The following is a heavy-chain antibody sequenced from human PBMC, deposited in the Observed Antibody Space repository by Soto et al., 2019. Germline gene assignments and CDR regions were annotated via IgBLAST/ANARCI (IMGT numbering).Heavy chain of an antibody. CDR1: GFAFRSYN. Sequence: EVQLVESGGGLVKPGGSLTLSCAASGFAFRSYNMNWVRQAPGKGLEWVASISSGRRNIYYADSVKGRFTISRDNAKTSLFLQMDSLRAEDSAVYYCASATVVAATFDFWGQGTLVTVSS. D-gene: IGHD2-15*01. CDR2: ISSGRRNI. V-gene: IGHV3-21*01. J-gene: IGHJ4*02. CDR3: ASATVVAATFDF.